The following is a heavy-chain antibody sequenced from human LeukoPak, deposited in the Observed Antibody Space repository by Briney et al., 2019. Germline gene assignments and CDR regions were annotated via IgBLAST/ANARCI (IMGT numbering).Heavy chain of an antibody. V-gene: IGHV3-30*03. CDR2: ISNDGSRK. D-gene: IGHD3-3*01. CDR1: GFTFSRRG. CDR3: ARDRAWNYFDY. Sequence: GRSLRLSCAPSGFTFSRRGMHWVRQAPGKGLEWVAIISNDGSRKYYAHSVEGRFTISRDNSKNTLYLQVDSLRAEDTAVYYCARDRAWNYFDYWGQGTLVTVPS. J-gene: IGHJ4*02.